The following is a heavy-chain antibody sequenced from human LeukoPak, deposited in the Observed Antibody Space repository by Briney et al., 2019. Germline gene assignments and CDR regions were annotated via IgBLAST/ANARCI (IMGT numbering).Heavy chain of an antibody. CDR2: IDHSGST. CDR3: AREDSGCVVN. CDR1: GGSFSVYF. Sequence: SETLSLTCVVYGGSFSVYFWSCIRQPPGKGLEWIGEIDHSGSTNYNPSLKSRVTISVDTSKNQFSLKLSSVPAADMAVCYCAREDSGCVVNWGQGTLVTVSS. D-gene: IGHD5-12*01. J-gene: IGHJ4*02. V-gene: IGHV4-34*01.